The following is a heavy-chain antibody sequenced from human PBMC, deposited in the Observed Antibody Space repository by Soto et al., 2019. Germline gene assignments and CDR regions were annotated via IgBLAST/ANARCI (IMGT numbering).Heavy chain of an antibody. CDR1: GFTFSSYA. D-gene: IGHD3-22*01. CDR2: ISYDGSNK. J-gene: IGHJ3*02. Sequence: QVQLVESGGGVVQPGRSLRLSCAASGFTFSSYAMHWVRQAPGKGLEWLAVISYDGSNKYYADSVKGRFTIPRDNSTNTLYLQMNRLRAADTAVYYCARAYGGLTMIVVVAYSFAIWGQGKMVTVSA. CDR3: ARAYGGLTMIVVVAYSFAI. V-gene: IGHV3-30-3*01.